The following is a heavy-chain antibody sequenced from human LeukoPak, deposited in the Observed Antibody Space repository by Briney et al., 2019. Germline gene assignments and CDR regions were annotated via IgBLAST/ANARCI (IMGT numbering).Heavy chain of an antibody. V-gene: IGHV1-2*02. CDR1: GYTFTGYY. Sequence: WASVKVSCKASGYTFTGYYMHWVRQAPGQGLEWMGWINPNSGGTNYAQNFQGRVTMTRDTSISTAYMELSRLRSDDTAVYYCARGGAYCGGDCYVDYWGQGTLVTVSS. J-gene: IGHJ4*02. CDR3: ARGGAYCGGDCYVDY. CDR2: INPNSGGT. D-gene: IGHD2-21*02.